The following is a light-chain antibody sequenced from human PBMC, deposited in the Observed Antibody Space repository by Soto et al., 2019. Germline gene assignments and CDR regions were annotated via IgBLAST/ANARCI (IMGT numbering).Light chain of an antibody. V-gene: IGKV1-5*01. J-gene: IGKJ1*01. CDR3: QQYSSYST. CDR1: QSISNW. CDR2: DAS. Sequence: DIQMTQSPSSLSASVGDRVTITCRASQSISNWLAWYQQKPGKAPKLLIYDASTLESGVPSRFSGGGFGTDFTLTISSLQPDDFATYYCQQYSSYSTFGQGTKVEMK.